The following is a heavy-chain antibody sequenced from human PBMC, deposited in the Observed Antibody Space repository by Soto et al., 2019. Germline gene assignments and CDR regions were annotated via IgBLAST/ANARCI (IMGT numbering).Heavy chain of an antibody. Sequence: PSETLSLTCAVSSGSISSSNWWSWVRQPPGKGLEWIGEIYHSGSTNYNPSLKSRVTISVDKSKNQFSLKLSSVTAADTAVYYCASAAPYMVRGVMSWGQGTLVTVSS. CDR3: ASAAPYMVRGVMS. D-gene: IGHD3-10*01. V-gene: IGHV4-4*02. CDR1: SGSISSSNW. J-gene: IGHJ4*02. CDR2: IYHSGST.